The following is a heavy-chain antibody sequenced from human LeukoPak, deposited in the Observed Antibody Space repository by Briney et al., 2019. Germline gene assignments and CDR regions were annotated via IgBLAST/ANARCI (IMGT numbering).Heavy chain of an antibody. V-gene: IGHV3-7*03. CDR3: VRGPHIAAASY. Sequence: GGSLRLSCVASGFSFNNYRMTWVRQAPGKGLEWVANIKQDGSEKQYVDSVKGRFAISRDNAKKSLYLQINTLRAEDTAVYYCVRGPHIAAASYWGQGTLVTVSS. CDR1: GFSFNNYR. CDR2: IKQDGSEK. J-gene: IGHJ4*02. D-gene: IGHD6-25*01.